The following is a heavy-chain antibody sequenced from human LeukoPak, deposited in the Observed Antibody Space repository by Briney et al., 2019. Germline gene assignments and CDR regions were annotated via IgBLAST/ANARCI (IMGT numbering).Heavy chain of an antibody. D-gene: IGHD3-22*01. CDR1: GGTFSSYA. CDR3: ARTYYDSSGLAAYYYYYYMDV. CDR2: IIPIFGTA. J-gene: IGHJ6*03. V-gene: IGHV1-69*06. Sequence: ASVKVSCKASGGTFSSYAISWVRQAPGQGLEWMGGIIPIFGTANYAQKFQGRVTITADKSTSTAYMELSSLRSEDTAVYYCARTYYDSSGLAAYYYYYYMDVWGKGTTVTVSS.